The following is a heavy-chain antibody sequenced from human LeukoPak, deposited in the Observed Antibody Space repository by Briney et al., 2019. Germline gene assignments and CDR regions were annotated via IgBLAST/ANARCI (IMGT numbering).Heavy chain of an antibody. V-gene: IGHV1-18*01. CDR1: GYTFTSYG. D-gene: IGHD2-2*01. J-gene: IGHJ6*02. CDR3: ARYYCSSTSCYAHYYYGMDV. Sequence: ASAKVSCKASGYTFTSYGISWVRQAPGQGLEWMGWISAYNGNTNYAQKLQGRVTMTTDTSTSTAYMELRSLRSDDTAVYYCARYYCSSTSCYAHYYYGMDVWGQGTTVTVSS. CDR2: ISAYNGNT.